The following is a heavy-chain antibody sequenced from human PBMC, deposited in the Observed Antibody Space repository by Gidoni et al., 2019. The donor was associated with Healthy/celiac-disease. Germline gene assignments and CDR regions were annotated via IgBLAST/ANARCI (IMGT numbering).Heavy chain of an antibody. J-gene: IGHJ4*02. CDR3: ARVLLWFGELLGIDY. V-gene: IGHV3-48*03. D-gene: IGHD3-10*01. Sequence: EVQLVESGGGWVQPGGSLGLPCAASGFASSRYEMNWVRQAPGKGLECVSYISSSGSTIYYADSVKGRFTISRDNAKNSLYLQMNSLRAEDTAVYYCARVLLWFGELLGIDYWGQGTLVTVSS. CDR1: GFASSRYE. CDR2: ISSSGSTI.